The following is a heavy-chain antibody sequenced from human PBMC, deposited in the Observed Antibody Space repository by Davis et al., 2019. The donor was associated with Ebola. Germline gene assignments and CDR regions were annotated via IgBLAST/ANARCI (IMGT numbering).Heavy chain of an antibody. D-gene: IGHD3-22*01. CDR1: GYIFAGYW. Sequence: GESLKISCKGSGYIFAGYWIVWVRQMPGKGLEWMGIIYPGDSDTRYSPSFQGQVTISADKSISTAYLQWSSLKASDTAMYYCARVGGYYGDYWYFDLWGRGTLVTVSS. CDR2: IYPGDSDT. CDR3: ARVGGYYGDYWYFDL. V-gene: IGHV5-51*01. J-gene: IGHJ2*01.